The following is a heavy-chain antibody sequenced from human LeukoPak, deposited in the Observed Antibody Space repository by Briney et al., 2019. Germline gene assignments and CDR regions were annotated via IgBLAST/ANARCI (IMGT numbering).Heavy chain of an antibody. CDR2: IYYSGST. J-gene: IGHJ6*02. CDR3: ARYSSSSYYYGMDV. V-gene: IGHV4-59*08. CDR1: GGSISNYY. D-gene: IGHD6-13*01. Sequence: SESLSLTCSVSGGSISNYYWSWIRQPPGKGLEWVGDIYYSGSTNYDPSPKSRVTISVDTAKNQFSLKLSSVTAADTAVYYCARYSSSSYYYGMDVWGQGTTVTVSS.